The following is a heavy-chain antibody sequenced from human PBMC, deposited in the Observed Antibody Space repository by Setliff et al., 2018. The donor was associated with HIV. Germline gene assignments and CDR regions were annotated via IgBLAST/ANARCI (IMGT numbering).Heavy chain of an antibody. CDR3: ARGGPLITMVRGVLRWFDP. D-gene: IGHD3-10*01. CDR2: INVGNGNT. V-gene: IGHV1-3*01. CDR1: GYTFSHNT. J-gene: IGHJ5*02. Sequence: ASVKVSCKASGYTFSHNTIHWVRQAPGKRLEWMGWINVGNGNTKYSQRFQGRVTITRDTSASAAYMQLNSLRSEDTAVYYCARGGPLITMVRGVLRWFDPWGQGTLVTVSS.